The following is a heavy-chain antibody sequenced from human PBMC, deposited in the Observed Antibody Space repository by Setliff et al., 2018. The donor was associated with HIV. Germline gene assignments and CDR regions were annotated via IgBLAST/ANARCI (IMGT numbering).Heavy chain of an antibody. J-gene: IGHJ4*02. CDR3: AKVGDYSGFGEFAALDS. CDR2: ISPNSGGT. Sequence: ASVQVSCKASGYSFTDYYIHWVRQAPGQGLEWVGRISPNSGGTNYAVKFQGRVTMTRDTSITTVYMEVSRLTFDDTAFYYCAKVGDYSGFGEFAALDSWGQGTLVTVPQ. D-gene: IGHD3-10*01. V-gene: IGHV1-2*06. CDR1: GYSFTDYY.